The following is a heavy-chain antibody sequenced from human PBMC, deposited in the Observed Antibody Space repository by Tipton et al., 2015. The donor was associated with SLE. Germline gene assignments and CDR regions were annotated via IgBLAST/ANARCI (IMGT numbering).Heavy chain of an antibody. CDR3: ARHLTEFSNSQYVEWFDP. CDR2: INHSGST. Sequence: TLSLTCAVYGGSFSGYYWSWIRQPPGKGLEWIGEINHSGSTNYNPSLKSRVTISVDTSKNQFSLKLSSVTAADTAVYYCARHLTEFSNSQYVEWFDPWGQGTVVTVSP. J-gene: IGHJ5*02. V-gene: IGHV4-34*01. CDR1: GGSFSGYY. D-gene: IGHD6-6*01.